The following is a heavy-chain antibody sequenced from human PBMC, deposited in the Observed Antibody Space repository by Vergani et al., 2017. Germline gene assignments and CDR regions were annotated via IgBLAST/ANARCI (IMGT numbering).Heavy chain of an antibody. CDR2: ISYDGSNK. V-gene: IGHV3-30*03. J-gene: IGHJ4*02. Sequence: VQLVESGGGVVQPGRSLRLSCAASGFTFSSYGMHWVRQAPGKGLEWVAVISYDGSNKYYADSVKGRFTISRDNSKNTLYLQMNSLRAEDTAVYYCATVEYSSGWPDYWGQGTLVTVSS. D-gene: IGHD6-19*01. CDR3: ATVEYSSGWPDY. CDR1: GFTFSSYG.